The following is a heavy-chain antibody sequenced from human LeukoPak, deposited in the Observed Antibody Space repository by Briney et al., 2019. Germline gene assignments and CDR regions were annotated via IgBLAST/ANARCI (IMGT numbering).Heavy chain of an antibody. D-gene: IGHD2-2*01. J-gene: IGHJ2*01. CDR2: ISAYNGNT. Sequence: ASVKVSCKASGYTFTSYGISWVRQAPGQGPEWMGWISAYNGNTNYAQKLQGRVTMTTDTSTSTAYMELRSLRSDDTAVYYCARDLRYCSSTSCSDWYFDLWGRGTLVTVSS. V-gene: IGHV1-18*01. CDR3: ARDLRYCSSTSCSDWYFDL. CDR1: GYTFTSYG.